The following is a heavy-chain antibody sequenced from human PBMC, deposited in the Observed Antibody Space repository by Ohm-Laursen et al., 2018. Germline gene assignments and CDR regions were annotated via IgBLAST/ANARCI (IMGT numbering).Heavy chain of an antibody. J-gene: IGHJ5*02. CDR1: GYTFTSYY. Sequence: SVKVSCKASGYTFTSYYMHWVRQAPGQGLEWMGIINPSGGSTSYAQKFQGRVTMTRDTSTSTAYMELRSLRSDDTAVYYCARDLGDNWFDPWGQGTLVTVSS. CDR3: ARDLGDNWFDP. V-gene: IGHV1-46*01. CDR2: INPSGGST.